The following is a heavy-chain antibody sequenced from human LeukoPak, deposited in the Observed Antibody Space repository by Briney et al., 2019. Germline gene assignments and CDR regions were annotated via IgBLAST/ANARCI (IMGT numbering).Heavy chain of an antibody. CDR2: IYHSGST. D-gene: IGHD2-2*01. CDR1: GYSISSDYY. J-gene: IGHJ6*03. V-gene: IGHV4-38-2*01. CDR3: ARHVETAGYCSSTSCYGGYYYYMDV. Sequence: SETLSLTCAVSGYSISSDYYWGWIRQPPGKGLEWIGSIYHSGSTFYNPYLKRRVTIKVDTSKTQYSLKLGSMTAADTTVYYCARHVETAGYCSSTSCYGGYYYYMDVWGKGTTVTVSS.